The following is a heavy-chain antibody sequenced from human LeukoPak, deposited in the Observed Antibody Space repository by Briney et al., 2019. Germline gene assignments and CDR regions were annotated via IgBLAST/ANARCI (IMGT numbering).Heavy chain of an antibody. J-gene: IGHJ4*02. Sequence: SETLSLTCSVSYDSITPYYWSWIRQPAGKGLEWIGRIYSSGDTNYNPSPKSRVTISVDTSKNQFSLKLSSVTAADTAVYYCARALSKGAVVAAMYYFDYWGQGTLVTVSS. CDR1: YDSITPYY. V-gene: IGHV4-4*07. CDR2: IYSSGDT. CDR3: ARALSKGAVVAAMYYFDY. D-gene: IGHD2-15*01.